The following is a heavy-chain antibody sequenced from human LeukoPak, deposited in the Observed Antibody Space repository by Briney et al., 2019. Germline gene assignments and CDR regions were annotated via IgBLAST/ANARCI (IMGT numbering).Heavy chain of an antibody. CDR1: GFTFSSYA. CDR3: AREPLRWTYMDV. Sequence: GGSLRLSCAASGFTFSSYAMNWVRQAPGKGLEWVSDINNNGGSTFYADSVKGRFTISRDNAKNSLYLQMNSLRAEDTAVYYCAREPLRWTYMDVWGKGTTVTVSS. J-gene: IGHJ6*03. D-gene: IGHD4-23*01. CDR2: INNNGGST. V-gene: IGHV3-23*01.